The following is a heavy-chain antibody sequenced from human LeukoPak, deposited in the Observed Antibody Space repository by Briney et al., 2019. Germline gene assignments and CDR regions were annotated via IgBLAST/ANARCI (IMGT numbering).Heavy chain of an antibody. CDR1: GYTFTSYD. D-gene: IGHD3-22*01. J-gene: IGHJ4*02. Sequence: ASVKVSCTASGYTFTSYDINWVRQATGQGLEWMGWMNPNSGNTGYAQKFQGRVTMTRNTSIRTAYMELSSLRSEDTAVYYCVSPGVYYDSSGYYPFDYWGQGTLVTVSS. V-gene: IGHV1-8*01. CDR2: MNPNSGNT. CDR3: VSPGVYYDSSGYYPFDY.